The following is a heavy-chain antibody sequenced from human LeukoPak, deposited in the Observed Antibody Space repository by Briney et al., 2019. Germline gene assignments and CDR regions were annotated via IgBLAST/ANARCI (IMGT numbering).Heavy chain of an antibody. CDR1: GGSISSYY. J-gene: IGHJ4*02. CDR2: IYYSGST. CDR3: ARSEYGDYAYYFDY. V-gene: IGHV4-59*01. Sequence: SETLSLTCTVSGGSISSYYWSWIRQPPGKGLGWIGYIYYSGSTNYNPSLKSRVTISVDTSKNQFSLKLSSVTAADTAVYYCARSEYGDYAYYFDYWGQGTLVTVSS. D-gene: IGHD4-17*01.